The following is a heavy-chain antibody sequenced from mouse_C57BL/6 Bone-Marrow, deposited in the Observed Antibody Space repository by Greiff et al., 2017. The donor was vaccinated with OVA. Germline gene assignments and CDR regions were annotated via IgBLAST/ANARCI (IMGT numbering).Heavy chain of an antibody. J-gene: IGHJ1*03. Sequence: VQLQQPGTELVKPGASVKLSCKASGYTFTSYWMHWVKHRHGQGLEWIGNIKPSNGGTNYNEKFKSKATLTVDKSSSTAYMQLSSLTSEDSAVYYCARRHALYWYFDVWGTGTTVTVSS. CDR3: ARRHALYWYFDV. CDR1: GYTFTSYW. CDR2: IKPSNGGT. V-gene: IGHV1-53*01.